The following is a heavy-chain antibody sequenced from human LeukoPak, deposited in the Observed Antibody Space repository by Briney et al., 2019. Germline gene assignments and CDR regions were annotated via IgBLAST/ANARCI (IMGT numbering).Heavy chain of an antibody. J-gene: IGHJ6*04. V-gene: IGHV3-7*01. CDR2: IKQDGSEK. CDR1: GFTFSSHW. D-gene: IGHD3-9*01. CDR3: ALNPVLRYFDWFWVDV. Sequence: PGGSLRLSCAASGFTFSSHWMSWVRQAPGKGLEWVANIKQDGSEKYYVDSVKGRFTISRDNAKNSLYLQMNSLGAEDTAVYYCALNPVLRYFDWFWVDVWGKGTTVTVSS.